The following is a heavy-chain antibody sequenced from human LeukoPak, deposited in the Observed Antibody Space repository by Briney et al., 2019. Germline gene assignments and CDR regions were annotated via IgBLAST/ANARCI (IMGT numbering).Heavy chain of an antibody. CDR2: IYYSGSN. D-gene: IGHD5-24*01. CDR3: ARADGYNFIDY. V-gene: IGHV4-59*01. CDR1: SGSISSYY. J-gene: IGHJ4*02. Sequence: SETLSLTCTVSSGSISSYYWEWIRQPQGKGREWIGYIYYSGSNNYNTSLKSRVTISVDTSKHQFSLKLSSVTAADTAVYYCARADGYNFIDYWGQGTLVTVSS.